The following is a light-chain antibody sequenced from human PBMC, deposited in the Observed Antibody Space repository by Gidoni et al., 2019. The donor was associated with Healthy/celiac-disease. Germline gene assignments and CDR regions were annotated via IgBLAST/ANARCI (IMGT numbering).Light chain of an antibody. CDR2: RNN. J-gene: IGLJ3*02. V-gene: IGLV1-47*01. Sequence: QSVLTQPPSASGTPGHRVTIACSGSSSKIGSNYVYWYQQLPGTAPKLLIYRNNQRPSGVPDRFSGSKSGTSASLAISGLRSEDEADYYCAAWDDSLSGPVFGGGTKLTVL. CDR1: SSKIGSNY. CDR3: AAWDDSLSGPV.